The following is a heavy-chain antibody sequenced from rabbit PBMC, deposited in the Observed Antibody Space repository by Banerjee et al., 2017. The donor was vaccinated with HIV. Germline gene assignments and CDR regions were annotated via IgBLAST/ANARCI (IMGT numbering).Heavy chain of an antibody. CDR2: IYAGSSGST. CDR1: GFSFSSYYY. CDR3: ARHASSSGWGGDL. D-gene: IGHD4-1*01. J-gene: IGHJ4*01. V-gene: IGHV1S40*01. Sequence: QSLEESGGDLVKPGASLTLTCTASGFSFSSYYYMCWVRQAPGKGLEWIACIYAGSSGSTWYASWAKGRFTISKTSSTTVTLQMTSLTAADTATYFCARHASSSGWGGDLRGQGTLVTVS.